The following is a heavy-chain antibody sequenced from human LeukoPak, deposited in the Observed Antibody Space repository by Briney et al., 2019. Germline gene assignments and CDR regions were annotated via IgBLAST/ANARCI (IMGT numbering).Heavy chain of an antibody. J-gene: IGHJ6*02. V-gene: IGHV3-33*08. Sequence: GGSLRLSCVASGFSFGSYWMAWVRQAPGKGLEWVAVIWYDGTNKYYADSVKGRFTISRDNSKNTLFLQMNSLRAEDTAVYYCARGGSDYYSHMNVWGQGTTVTVSS. CDR1: GFSFGSYW. CDR2: IWYDGTNK. CDR3: ARGGSDYYSHMNV.